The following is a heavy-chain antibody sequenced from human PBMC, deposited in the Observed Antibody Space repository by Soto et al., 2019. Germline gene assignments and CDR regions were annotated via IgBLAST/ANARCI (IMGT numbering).Heavy chain of an antibody. J-gene: IGHJ6*02. CDR2: ISAYNGNT. D-gene: IGHD3-3*01. CDR3: AREPNRGGVLDFWSGYTALNYYYYGMDV. V-gene: IGHV1-18*01. Sequence: ASVKVSCKTSGYTFSNYGITWVRQAPGQGLEWMGWISAYNGNTNYAQKLQGRVTMTTDTSTSTAYMELRSLRSDDTAVYYCAREPNRGGVLDFWSGYTALNYYYYGMDVWGQGTTVTVSS. CDR1: GYTFSNYG.